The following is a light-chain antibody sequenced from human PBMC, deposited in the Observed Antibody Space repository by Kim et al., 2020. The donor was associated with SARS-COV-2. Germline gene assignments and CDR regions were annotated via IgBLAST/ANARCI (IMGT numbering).Light chain of an antibody. CDR2: QDS. CDR3: QAWDSSTAV. Sequence: SSELTQPPSVSVSPGQTASITCSGDKLGDKYACWYQQKPGQSPVLVIYQDSKRPSGIPERFSCSNSGNTATLTISGTQAMDEADYYCQAWDSSTAVFGGGTQLTVL. V-gene: IGLV3-1*01. CDR1: KLGDKY. J-gene: IGLJ2*01.